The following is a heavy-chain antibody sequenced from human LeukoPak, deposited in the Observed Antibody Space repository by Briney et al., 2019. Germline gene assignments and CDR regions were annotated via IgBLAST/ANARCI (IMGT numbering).Heavy chain of an antibody. CDR3: AKGPGPAVGPYYFDY. CDR1: GFIFNDYA. CDR2: ISWSSAGI. V-gene: IGHV3-9*03. D-gene: IGHD6-13*01. J-gene: IGHJ4*02. Sequence: GGSLRLSCAASGFIFNDYAMHWVRQAPGEGLEWVSGISWSSAGIGYADSVKGRFTISRGNAKNSLYLQMSSLRVEDMALYYCAKGPGPAVGPYYFDYWGQGTRVAVSS.